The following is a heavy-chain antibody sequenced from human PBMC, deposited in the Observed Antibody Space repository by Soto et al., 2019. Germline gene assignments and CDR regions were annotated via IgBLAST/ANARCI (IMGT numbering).Heavy chain of an antibody. V-gene: IGHV1-69*06. Sequence: ASGKVPCKASGGTFSSYAISWVRQAPGQGLEWMGGIIPIFGTANYAQKFQGRVTITADKSTSTAYMELSSLRSEDTAVYYCVAPYYYDSSGYYFYWGQGTLVTVSS. D-gene: IGHD3-22*01. J-gene: IGHJ4*02. CDR2: IIPIFGTA. CDR3: VAPYYYDSSGYYFY. CDR1: GGTFSSYA.